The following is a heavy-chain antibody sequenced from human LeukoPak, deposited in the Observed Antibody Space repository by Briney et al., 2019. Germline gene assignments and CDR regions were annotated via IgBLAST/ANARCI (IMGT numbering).Heavy chain of an antibody. CDR2: INTDGRRT. Sequence: GGSLRLSCAASGFTFSANWMHWVRQAPGKGLVWVSRINTDGRRTAYADSVKGRFTTSRDNAKNTLYLQMNSLTAEDTAVYYCAGGRVRDYWGQGTLVSVSS. J-gene: IGHJ4*02. D-gene: IGHD2-15*01. V-gene: IGHV3-74*01. CDR3: AGGRVRDY. CDR1: GFTFSANW.